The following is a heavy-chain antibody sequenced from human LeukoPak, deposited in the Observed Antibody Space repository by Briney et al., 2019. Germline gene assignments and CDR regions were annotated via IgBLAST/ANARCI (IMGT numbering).Heavy chain of an antibody. CDR2: IIPIFGTA. V-gene: IGHV1-69*06. J-gene: IGHJ4*02. Sequence: ASVKVSCKASGGTFSSYAISWVRQAPGQGLEWMGGIIPIFGTANYAQKFQGRVTITADKSTSTAYMELSSLRSEDTAVYYCARGKRPGELEDYWGQGTLVTVSS. CDR3: ARGKRPGELEDY. CDR1: GGTFSSYA. D-gene: IGHD1-26*01.